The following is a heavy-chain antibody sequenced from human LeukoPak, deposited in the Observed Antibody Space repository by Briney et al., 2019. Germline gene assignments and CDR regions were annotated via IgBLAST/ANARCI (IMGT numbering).Heavy chain of an antibody. CDR3: AKVGDFSSGTSFDY. CDR2: IYYSGST. D-gene: IGHD3-10*01. CDR1: GGSISSYY. Sequence: SETLSLTCTVSGGSISSYYWSWIRQPPGKGLEWIGYIYYSGSTNYNPSLKSRVTISIDTSKNQFSLMLSSVTAADTAVYYCAKVGDFSSGTSFDYWGQGTPVTVSS. J-gene: IGHJ4*02. V-gene: IGHV4-59*01.